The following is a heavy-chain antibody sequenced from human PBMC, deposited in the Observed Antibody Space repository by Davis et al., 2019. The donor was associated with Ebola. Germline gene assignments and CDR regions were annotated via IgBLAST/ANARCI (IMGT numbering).Heavy chain of an antibody. CDR1: GGSISSGDYY. V-gene: IGHV4-39*01. Sequence: SETLSLTCTVSGGSISSGDYYWSWVRQPPGKGLEWIGSVYYSGSTYYNPSLKSRVTISLDTSKNQFSLRLTSVTAADTAVYYCATDYGASWGQGTLVTVSS. CDR3: ATDYGAS. CDR2: VYYSGST. D-gene: IGHD4-17*01. J-gene: IGHJ4*02.